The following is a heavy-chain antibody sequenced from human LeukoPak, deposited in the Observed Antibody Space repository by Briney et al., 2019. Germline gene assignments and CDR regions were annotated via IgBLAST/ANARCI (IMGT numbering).Heavy chain of an antibody. J-gene: IGHJ4*02. V-gene: IGHV4-34*01. CDR2: INHSGST. D-gene: IGHD5-12*01. CDR3: AGLSYSGYAITDY. Sequence: ETLSLTCTVSGGSISSYYWSWIRQPPGKGLEWIGEINHSGSTNYNPSLKSRVTISVDTSKNQFSLKLSSVTAADTAVYYCAGLSYSGYAITDYWGQGTLVTVSS. CDR1: GGSISSYY.